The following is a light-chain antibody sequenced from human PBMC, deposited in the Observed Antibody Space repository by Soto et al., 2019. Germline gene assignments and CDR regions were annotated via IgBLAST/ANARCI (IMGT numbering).Light chain of an antibody. CDR3: SSYTSSSTGV. CDR2: EVS. CDR1: SSDVGGYNY. V-gene: IGLV2-14*01. J-gene: IGLJ1*01. Sequence: QSVLTQPASVSGSPGQSITISCTGTSSDVGGYNYVSWYQQHPGKAPKLMIYEVSNRPSGVSNRFSGSKSGNTASLTIFGLQAEDEADYYCSSYTSSSTGVFGTGTKVTVL.